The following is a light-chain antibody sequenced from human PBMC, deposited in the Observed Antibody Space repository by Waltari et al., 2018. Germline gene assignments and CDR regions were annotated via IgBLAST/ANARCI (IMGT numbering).Light chain of an antibody. J-gene: IGLJ1*01. CDR2: EVS. Sequence: LTQPASVSGSPGQSITISCSGTDSDVGAYAFVSWYQQHPGKAPHLIIYEVSNRPSGISNRFSASKSGNTASLTISGLQAEDEADYYCSSYTTSSAPGVFGTGTRVTVL. V-gene: IGLV2-14*01. CDR1: DSDVGAYAF. CDR3: SSYTTSSAPGV.